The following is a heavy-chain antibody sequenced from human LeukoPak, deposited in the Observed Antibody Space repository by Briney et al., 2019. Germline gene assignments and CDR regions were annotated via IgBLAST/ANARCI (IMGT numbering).Heavy chain of an antibody. CDR1: GGTFSSYA. CDR2: IIPIFGTA. CDR3: ARVRWELLREYYYYYMDV. D-gene: IGHD1-26*01. J-gene: IGHJ6*03. V-gene: IGHV1-69*06. Sequence: SVKVSCKASGGTFSSYAISWVRQAPGQGLEWMGGIIPIFGTANYAQKFQGRVTITADKSTSTAYTELSSLRSEDTAVYYCARVRWELLREYYYYYMDVWGKGTTVTISS.